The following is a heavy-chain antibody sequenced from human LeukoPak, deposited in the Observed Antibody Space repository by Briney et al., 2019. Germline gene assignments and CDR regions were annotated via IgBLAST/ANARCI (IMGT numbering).Heavy chain of an antibody. CDR3: AMTTVTTLKAPFDY. CDR1: GGTFSSYA. D-gene: IGHD4-17*01. V-gene: IGHV1-69*05. Sequence: SVKVSCKASGGTFSSYAISWVRQAPGQGLEWMGRIIPIFGIANYAQKFQGRVTITTDESTSTAYMELSSLRSEDTAVYYCAMTTVTTLKAPFDYWGQGTLVTVSS. CDR2: IIPIFGIA. J-gene: IGHJ4*02.